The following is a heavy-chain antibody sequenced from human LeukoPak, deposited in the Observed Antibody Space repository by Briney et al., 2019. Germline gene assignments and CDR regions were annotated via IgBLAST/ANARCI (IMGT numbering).Heavy chain of an antibody. D-gene: IGHD6-19*01. Sequence: GGSLRLSCTASGFTFSGYSMNWVRQAPGKGLEWVSSISRSSTYLYYADSLKGQFTVSRDDAKSSLYLQMNSLSAEDTAVYYCARHVYSSGWGAFDIWGQGTMVTVSS. CDR2: ISRSSTYL. CDR1: GFTFSGYS. CDR3: ARHVYSSGWGAFDI. V-gene: IGHV3-21*01. J-gene: IGHJ3*02.